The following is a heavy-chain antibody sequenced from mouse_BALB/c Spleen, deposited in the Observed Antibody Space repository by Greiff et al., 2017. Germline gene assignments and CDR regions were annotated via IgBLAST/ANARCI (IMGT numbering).Heavy chain of an antibody. Sequence: EVNVVESGGGLVKPGGSLKLSCAASGFTFSSYAMSWVRQTPEKRLEWVASISSGGSTYYPDSVKGRFTISRDNARNILYLQMSSLRSEDTAMYYCARRDYYGSSYTWFAYWGQGTLVTVSA. CDR1: GFTFSSYA. D-gene: IGHD1-1*01. CDR3: ARRDYYGSSYTWFAY. J-gene: IGHJ3*01. CDR2: ISSGGST. V-gene: IGHV5-6-5*01.